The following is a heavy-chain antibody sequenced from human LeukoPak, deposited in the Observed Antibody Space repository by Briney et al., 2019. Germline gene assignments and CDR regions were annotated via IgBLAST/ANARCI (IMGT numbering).Heavy chain of an antibody. CDR2: IKTDGSEK. D-gene: IGHD3-22*01. CDR3: ATYSSLSRRECQY. V-gene: IGHV3-7*01. J-gene: IGHJ1*01. CDR1: GFTFSNYW. Sequence: GGSLRLSCEGSGFTFSNYWMGWVRQAPGKGLQWVTDIKTDGSEKYYVDSVKGRFTISRDNAKNSLYLQMNSLRAEDTAVYYCATYSSLSRRECQYWGQGTMLTVSS.